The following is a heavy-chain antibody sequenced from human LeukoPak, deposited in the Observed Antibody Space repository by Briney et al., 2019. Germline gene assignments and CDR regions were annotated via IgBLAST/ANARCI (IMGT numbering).Heavy chain of an antibody. CDR2: ISWNSGSI. Sequence: PGRSLRLSCAASGFTFDDYAMHWVRQAPGKGLEWVSGISWNSGSIGYADSVKGRFTISRDNAKNSLYLQMNSLRAEDTALYYCAKDYGGSGWYRLFDYWGQGTLVTVSS. J-gene: IGHJ4*02. CDR3: AKDYGGSGWYRLFDY. CDR1: GFTFDDYA. D-gene: IGHD6-19*01. V-gene: IGHV3-9*01.